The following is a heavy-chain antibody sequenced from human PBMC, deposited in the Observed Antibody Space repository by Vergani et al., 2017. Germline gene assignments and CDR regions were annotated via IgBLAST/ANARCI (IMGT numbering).Heavy chain of an antibody. D-gene: IGHD5-12*01. CDR3: ARGRLGFDY. CDR1: GGSFSGYY. J-gene: IGHJ4*02. CDR2: INHSGST. Sequence: QVQLQQWGAGLLKPSETLSLTCAVYGGSFSGYYWSWIRQPPGTGLEWIGEINHSGSTNYNPSLKRRVTISVDTSNNQYARNLSSVTVADTAVYYCARGRLGFDYWGQGTLVTVSS. V-gene: IGHV4-34*01.